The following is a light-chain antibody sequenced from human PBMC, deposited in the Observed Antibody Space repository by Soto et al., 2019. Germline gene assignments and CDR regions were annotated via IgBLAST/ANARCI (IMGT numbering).Light chain of an antibody. Sequence: QSVLTQPASVSGSPGQSITISCTGTSSDVGGYKYVSWYQQCPGKAPKLMIYAVSNRPSGVSNRFSGSKSGNTASLTISGLQAEDEADYYCSSFTASSAYVVFGVGTQLTVL. CDR1: SSDVGGYKY. CDR3: SSFTASSAYVV. J-gene: IGLJ2*01. V-gene: IGLV2-14*01. CDR2: AVS.